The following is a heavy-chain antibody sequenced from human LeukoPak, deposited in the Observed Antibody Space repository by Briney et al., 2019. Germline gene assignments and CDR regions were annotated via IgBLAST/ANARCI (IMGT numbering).Heavy chain of an antibody. Sequence: GESLKISCRAPGYSFSTSWIGWVRQIPGKGLEWMGVIYPGDSDTRYSPSFQGQVTFSADKSISTAYLQWSSLEASDTAMYFCGRGAYSGYEFDCWGQGTLVTVSS. CDR1: GYSFSTSW. J-gene: IGHJ4*02. V-gene: IGHV5-51*01. CDR3: GRGAYSGYEFDC. D-gene: IGHD5-12*01. CDR2: IYPGDSDT.